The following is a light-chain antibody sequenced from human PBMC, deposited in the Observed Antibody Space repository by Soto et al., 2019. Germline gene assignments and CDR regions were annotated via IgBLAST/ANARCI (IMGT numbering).Light chain of an antibody. V-gene: IGKV3-15*01. Sequence: EIVMTQSPATLSLSPGQRATLSCRASQSVSSKLAWYQQRPGQAPRLLIYSASTRATGIPARFSGGGSGTEFTLTISSLQSEDFAVYYCHQYNHWLTWTFGQGTKVEIK. J-gene: IGKJ1*01. CDR3: HQYNHWLTWT. CDR1: QSVSSK. CDR2: SAS.